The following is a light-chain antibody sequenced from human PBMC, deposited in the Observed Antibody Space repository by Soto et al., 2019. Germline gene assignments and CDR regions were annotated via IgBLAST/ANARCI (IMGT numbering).Light chain of an antibody. Sequence: DIQMTQSPSSLSASVGDRVTLTCQASQDISTFLNWYHQEPGKAPKLLISDASALETGVPSRFRGSGAGTSLTFTNQSLQPRDVWTYYRQQYGDVPTFGQGTKVGIK. J-gene: IGKJ2*01. CDR1: QDISTF. V-gene: IGKV1-33*01. CDR2: DAS. CDR3: QQYGDVPT.